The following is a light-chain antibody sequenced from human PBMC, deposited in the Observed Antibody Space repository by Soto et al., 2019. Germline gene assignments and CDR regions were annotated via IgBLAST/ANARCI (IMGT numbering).Light chain of an antibody. CDR1: QSISSNY. Sequence: EIVMTQSPATLSVSPGEGATLSCRASQSISSNYLAWYQQKPGQAPRLLIYDASNRATGIPARFSGSGSGTDFTLTISSLEPEDFAVYYCQQRSNWITFGQGTRLEI. CDR3: QQRSNWIT. J-gene: IGKJ5*01. V-gene: IGKV3D-20*02. CDR2: DAS.